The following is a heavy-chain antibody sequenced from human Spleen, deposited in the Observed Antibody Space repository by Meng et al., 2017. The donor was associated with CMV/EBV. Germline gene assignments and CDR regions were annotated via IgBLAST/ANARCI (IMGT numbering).Heavy chain of an antibody. Sequence: SETLSLTCTVSGGSISPYYWVWIRQPPGKGLEWIGYIYYSGSTNYNPSLKSRVTISVDTSKNQFSLKLSSVTAADTAVYYCASATRGSWTNPYYFDYWGQGTLVTVSS. CDR2: IYYSGST. J-gene: IGHJ4*02. CDR1: GGSISPYY. CDR3: ASATRGSWTNPYYFDY. V-gene: IGHV4-59*01. D-gene: IGHD2-15*01.